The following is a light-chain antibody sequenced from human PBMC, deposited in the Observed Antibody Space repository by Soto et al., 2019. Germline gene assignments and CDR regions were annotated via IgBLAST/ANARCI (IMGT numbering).Light chain of an antibody. V-gene: IGLV2-23*01. CDR3: YSYAGENLYV. CDR2: EGT. CDR1: SSDVGSYNL. J-gene: IGLJ1*01. Sequence: QSVLTQPASVSASPGQSITIPCTGTSSDVGSYNLVSWFQQHPGKVPKLLIYEGTKRPSGLSDRFSGSKSGNTASLTISGLQAEDEADYYCYSYAGENLYVFGNGTKVTV.